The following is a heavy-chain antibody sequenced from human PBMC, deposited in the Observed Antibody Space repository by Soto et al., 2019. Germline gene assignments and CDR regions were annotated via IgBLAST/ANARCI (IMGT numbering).Heavy chain of an antibody. CDR2: ISCNGGST. CDR1: GFTFSSYA. J-gene: IGHJ6*03. CDR3: ARVAPYCSSTSCSPPGGYYYYYMDV. V-gene: IGHV3-64*01. D-gene: IGHD2-2*01. Sequence: PGGSLRLSCAASGFTFSSYAMHWVRQAPGKGLEYVSAISCNGGSTYYANSVKGRFTISRDNSKNTLYLQMGSLRAEDMAVYYCARVAPYCSSTSCSPPGGYYYYYMDVWGKGTTVTVSS.